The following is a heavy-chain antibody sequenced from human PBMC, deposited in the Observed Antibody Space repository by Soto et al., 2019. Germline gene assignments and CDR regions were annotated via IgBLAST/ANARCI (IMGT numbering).Heavy chain of an antibody. D-gene: IGHD2-8*01. J-gene: IGHJ5*02. Sequence: QVQLVQSGPEVKKPGASVKVSCRASGYTFANYGISWVRQAPGQGLEWMGWISPYDGDRNFARKFQGRITMTTDTLTNTVYMELRSLRSDDTAVFYCARDRGYCTNGVCTDESDPWGQGTLVTVSS. CDR3: ARDRGYCTNGVCTDESDP. CDR1: GYTFANYG. CDR2: ISPYDGDR. V-gene: IGHV1-18*04.